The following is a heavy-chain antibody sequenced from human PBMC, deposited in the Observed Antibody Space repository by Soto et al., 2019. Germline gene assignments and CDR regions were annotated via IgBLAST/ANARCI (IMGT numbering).Heavy chain of an antibody. Sequence: QPGGSLRLSCAASGFTFSNYWMHWVRQAPEKGLMWVSRINSDGSSTSYADYVKGRFTISRDNAKNTLYLQMNSLRAEDTAVYYCVRTSLVVAAATREDYWGQGTLVTVSS. V-gene: IGHV3-74*01. CDR1: GFTFSNYW. CDR2: INSDGSST. CDR3: VRTSLVVAAATREDY. D-gene: IGHD2-15*01. J-gene: IGHJ4*02.